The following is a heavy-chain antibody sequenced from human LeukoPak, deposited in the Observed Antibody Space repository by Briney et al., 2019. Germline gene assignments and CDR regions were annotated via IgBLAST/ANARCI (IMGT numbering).Heavy chain of an antibody. CDR3: ARGRAPGYSYGYGTFDL. Sequence: GGSLRLSCAASGFTFSSYAMHWVRQAPGKGLEWVAVISYDGSNKYYADSVKGRFTISRDNSKNTLYLQMNSLRAEDTAVYYCARGRAPGYSYGYGTFDLWGRGTLVTVSS. V-gene: IGHV3-30-3*01. CDR1: GFTFSSYA. CDR2: ISYDGSNK. J-gene: IGHJ2*01. D-gene: IGHD5-18*01.